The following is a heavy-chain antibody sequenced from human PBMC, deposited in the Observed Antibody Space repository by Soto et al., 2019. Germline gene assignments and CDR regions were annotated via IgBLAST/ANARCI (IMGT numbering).Heavy chain of an antibody. V-gene: IGHV3-30-3*01. J-gene: IGHJ5*02. CDR2: ISNDGSNK. Sequence: QVQLVESGGGVVQPGRALRLSCAASGFTFSSYAMHWVRQAPGKGLEWVAVISNDGSNKHYADSVKGRFTISRDNANNTVSLQMNSLRPEDTAVYYCARGISARPGWFDPWGQGTLVTVSS. D-gene: IGHD6-6*01. CDR1: GFTFSSYA. CDR3: ARGISARPGWFDP.